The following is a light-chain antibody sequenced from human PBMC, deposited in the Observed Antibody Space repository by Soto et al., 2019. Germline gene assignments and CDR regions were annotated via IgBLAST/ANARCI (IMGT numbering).Light chain of an antibody. CDR1: QTVGSRF. J-gene: IGKJ3*01. V-gene: IGKV3-20*01. CDR3: QQYSGSPFT. Sequence: EIVLTQSPGTLSLSPGERAALSCRASQTVGSRFLAWYQQKPGQTPRLLIYGASSRATGFPDRFSGSGSGTDFTLTISRLKPEDFAVYYCQQYSGSPFTFGPGTKVDI. CDR2: GAS.